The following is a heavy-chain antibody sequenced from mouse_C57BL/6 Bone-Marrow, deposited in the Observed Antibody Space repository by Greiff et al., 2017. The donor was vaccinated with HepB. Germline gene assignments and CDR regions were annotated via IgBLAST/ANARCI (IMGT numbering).Heavy chain of an antibody. CDR3: ARKHGLGDY. Sequence: QVQLQQSGPELVKPGASVKISCKASGYAFSSSWMNWVKQRPGKGLEWIGRIYPGDGDTNYNGKFKGKATLTADKSSSTAYMQLSSLTSEDSAVYFCARKHGLGDYWGQGTTLTVSS. D-gene: IGHD3-1*01. J-gene: IGHJ2*01. CDR2: IYPGDGDT. CDR1: GYAFSSSW. V-gene: IGHV1-82*01.